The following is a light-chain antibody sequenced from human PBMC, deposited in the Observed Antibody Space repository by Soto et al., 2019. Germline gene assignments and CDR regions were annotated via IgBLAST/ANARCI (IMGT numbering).Light chain of an antibody. Sequence: DIKMTQSPSTLSASVGDRVTITCRASQSVDEWVAWYQQKPGKAPKLLIYDASNLESGVPSRFSGSGSGTHFSLTITSLQPDDFATYFCQQYNSDSSFGPGTKVDN. CDR2: DAS. CDR3: QQYNSDSS. CDR1: QSVDEW. J-gene: IGKJ3*01. V-gene: IGKV1-5*01.